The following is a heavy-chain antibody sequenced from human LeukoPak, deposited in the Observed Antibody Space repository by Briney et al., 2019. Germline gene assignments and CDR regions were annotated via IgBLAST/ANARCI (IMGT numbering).Heavy chain of an antibody. CDR2: INPSGGST. CDR1: GYTFTSYY. Sequence: ASVKVSCKASGYTFTSYYMHWVRQAPGQGLEWMGIINPSGGSTSYAQKFQGRVTMTRDTSTSTVYMELSSLRSEDTAVYYCARDGLGYCSSTSCPNVFDPWGQGTQVTVSS. CDR3: ARDGLGYCSSTSCPNVFDP. J-gene: IGHJ5*02. D-gene: IGHD2-2*01. V-gene: IGHV1-46*03.